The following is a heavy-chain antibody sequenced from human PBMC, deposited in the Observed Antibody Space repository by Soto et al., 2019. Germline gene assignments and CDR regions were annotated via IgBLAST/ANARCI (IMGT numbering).Heavy chain of an antibody. CDR1: GFTFSSYA. J-gene: IGHJ5*02. Sequence: GGSLRLFCAASGFTFSSYAMHRVRQAPGKGLEWVAVISYDGSNKYYADSVKGRFTISRDNSKNTLYLQMNSLRAEDTAVYYCARELGGDYVVGWFDPWGEVTLVTVSS. D-gene: IGHD2-21*02. CDR3: ARELGGDYVVGWFDP. CDR2: ISYDGSNK. V-gene: IGHV3-30-3*01.